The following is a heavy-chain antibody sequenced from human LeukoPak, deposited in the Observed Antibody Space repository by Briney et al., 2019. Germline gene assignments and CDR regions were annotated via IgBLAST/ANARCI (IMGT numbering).Heavy chain of an antibody. CDR1: GFTFSSYG. V-gene: IGHV3-30*02. Sequence: GGSLRLSCAASGFTFSSYGMHWVRQAPGKGLEWMAFIRYDGSNKYYADSVKGRLTISRDNSENTLYVQMNSLRAEDTAVYYCAKESTMLSGSPDYWGQGTLVTVSS. D-gene: IGHD3-10*02. J-gene: IGHJ4*02. CDR2: IRYDGSNK. CDR3: AKESTMLSGSPDY.